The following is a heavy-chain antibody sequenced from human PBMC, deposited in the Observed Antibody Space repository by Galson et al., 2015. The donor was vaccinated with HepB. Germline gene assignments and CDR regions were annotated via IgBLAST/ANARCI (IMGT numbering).Heavy chain of an antibody. CDR3: AKVPRYVSYYYYGTDV. D-gene: IGHD3-16*01. CDR2: ISYDGNNK. CDR1: GFSFSSYG. V-gene: IGHV3-30*18. Sequence: SLRLSCAASGFSFSSYGMHWVRQAPGKGLEWVALISYDGNNKYYADSVKGRFTISRDNSKNTLYLQMNSLRAEDTAVYYCAKVPRYVSYYYYGTDVWGQGTTVTVSS. J-gene: IGHJ6*02.